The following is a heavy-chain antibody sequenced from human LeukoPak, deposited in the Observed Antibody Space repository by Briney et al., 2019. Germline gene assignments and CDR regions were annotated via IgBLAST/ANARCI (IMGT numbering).Heavy chain of an antibody. CDR2: IYYSGST. J-gene: IGHJ3*02. D-gene: IGHD2-2*01. Sequence: SETLSLTCTVSGGSISSGGYCWSWIRQHPGKGLEWIGYIYYSGSTYYNPSLKSRVTISVDTSKSQFSLKLSSVTAADTAVYYCARHYCSSTSCYRPWDAFDIWGQGTMVTVSS. CDR3: ARHYCSSTSCYRPWDAFDI. V-gene: IGHV4-31*03. CDR1: GGSISSGGYC.